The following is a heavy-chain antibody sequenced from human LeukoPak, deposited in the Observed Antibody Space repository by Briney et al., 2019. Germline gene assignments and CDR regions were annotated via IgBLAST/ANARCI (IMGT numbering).Heavy chain of an antibody. Sequence: PSETLSLTCSVSGGSINGYYWSWIRQPPGKTLEYIGYIYSDGGSANYNLSLKSRVTMSVDTSKNQFSLKLSSVTAADTALYYCARHYNSGNYQIDYWGRGTLVTVSS. V-gene: IGHV4-59*01. D-gene: IGHD3-10*01. CDR2: IYSDGGSA. CDR1: GGSINGYY. CDR3: ARHYNSGNYQIDY. J-gene: IGHJ4*02.